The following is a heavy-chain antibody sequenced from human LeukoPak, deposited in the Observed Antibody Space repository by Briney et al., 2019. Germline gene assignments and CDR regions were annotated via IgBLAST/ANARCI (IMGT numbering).Heavy chain of an antibody. V-gene: IGHV4-59*01. D-gene: IGHD6-13*01. Sequence: SETLSLTCTVSGGSISGYYWSWIRQPPGKGLEWIAFVSYSGSTNYNPSLKNRVTISRDTSKNQLSLKLSSVTAADTAVHYCARDRGSAGGFDFWGQGALVTVSS. J-gene: IGHJ4*02. CDR2: VSYSGST. CDR1: GGSISGYY. CDR3: ARDRGSAGGFDF.